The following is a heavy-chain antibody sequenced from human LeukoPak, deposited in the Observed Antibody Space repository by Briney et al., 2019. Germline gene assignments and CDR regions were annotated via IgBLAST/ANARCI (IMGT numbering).Heavy chain of an antibody. Sequence: GTSLRLSCAASGFLLTDYGMHWVRQASGKGLEWLSMISYDESDKFYADSVRGRFTISRDTSRNTLYLQMYSLRVEDTAVYFCAKDRSNTWSFDSWGQGTLVTVSS. D-gene: IGHD6-13*01. J-gene: IGHJ4*02. CDR2: ISYDESDK. V-gene: IGHV3-30*18. CDR1: GFLLTDYG. CDR3: AKDRSNTWSFDS.